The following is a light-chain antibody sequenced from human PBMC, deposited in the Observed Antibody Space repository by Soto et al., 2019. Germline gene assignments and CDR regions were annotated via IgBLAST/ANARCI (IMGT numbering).Light chain of an antibody. V-gene: IGLV2-14*01. CDR3: SSYTSSSTNV. J-gene: IGLJ1*01. CDR1: SSDVGGYNY. Sequence: QSALTQPASVSGSPGQSITISCTGTSSDVGGYNYVSWYQQHPGKAPKLMIYEVSNRPSGVSNRFSGSKSGNTASLTISGLQAEDEADYYCSSYTSSSTNVLGTGTKLIVL. CDR2: EVS.